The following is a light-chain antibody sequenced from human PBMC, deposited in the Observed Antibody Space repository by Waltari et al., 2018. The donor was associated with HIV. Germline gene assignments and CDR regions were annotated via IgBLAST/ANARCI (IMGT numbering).Light chain of an antibody. V-gene: IGKV4-1*01. CDR1: QTVFYNSNNKNH. J-gene: IGKJ1*01. CDR2: WAS. CDR3: QQFFTFPRT. Sequence: DIVMTQSPDSLAVSLGARATISCKSSQTVFYNSNNKNHLAWYQQKAGQPPKLLIYWASIREIGVPERFTGSGSGTDFNLTISSLRADDVAVYYCQQFFTFPRTFGQGTKVEI.